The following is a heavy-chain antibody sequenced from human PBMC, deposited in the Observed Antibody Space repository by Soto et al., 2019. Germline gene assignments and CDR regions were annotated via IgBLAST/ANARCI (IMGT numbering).Heavy chain of an antibody. V-gene: IGHV1-2*02. CDR3: ARPNSIAVAGGAFQH. D-gene: IGHD6-19*01. CDR2: INPNNGGT. CDR1: GYTFTGYY. J-gene: IGHJ1*01. Sequence: ASVKVSFKASGYTFTGYYLHWVRPAPGQGLESMGWINPNNGGTNYAQKFQGRVTMTRDTSIRTAYMELSRLRSDDTAVYYCARPNSIAVAGGAFQHWGQGTLVTVSS.